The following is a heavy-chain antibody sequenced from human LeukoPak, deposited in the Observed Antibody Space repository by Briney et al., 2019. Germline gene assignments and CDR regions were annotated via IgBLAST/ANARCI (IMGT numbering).Heavy chain of an antibody. D-gene: IGHD6-6*01. J-gene: IGHJ1*01. CDR1: GFTFNYYW. V-gene: IGHV3-7*01. CDR3: AISSSSAEYFQH. Sequence: PGGSLRLSCAASGFTFNYYWLTWVRQAPGKGLEWVANIQQDGSEKYYVDSVKGRFIISRDNAKNSLYLQMNSLRAEDTAVYYCAISSSSAEYFQHWGQGTLVTVSS. CDR2: IQQDGSEK.